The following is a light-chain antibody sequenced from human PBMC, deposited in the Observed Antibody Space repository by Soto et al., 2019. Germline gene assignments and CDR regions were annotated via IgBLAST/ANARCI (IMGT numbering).Light chain of an antibody. CDR2: QAS. V-gene: IGKV1-5*03. Sequence: DIQMTQSPSTLSASVGDRVTITCRASQSMSVWLAWYQQKMAKAPKLLVYQASSLESGVPSRFSGSGSGTEFTLTISSLQPDDFATVYCQHYSGFPPWTFGKGTKVEIK. CDR1: QSMSVW. CDR3: QHYSGFPPWT. J-gene: IGKJ1*01.